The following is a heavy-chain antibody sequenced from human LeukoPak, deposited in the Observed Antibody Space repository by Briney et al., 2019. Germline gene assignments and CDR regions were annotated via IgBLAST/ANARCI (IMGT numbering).Heavy chain of an antibody. CDR2: ISASGGNT. D-gene: IGHD3-22*01. CDR3: AKHYYDSSGYFYYFDY. V-gene: IGHV3-23*01. CDR1: GFTFSSYV. Sequence: GGSLRLSCAASGFTFSSYVMSWVRQAPGKGLEWVSFISASGGNTHYADSAKGRFTLSRDNSKNTLYLQMNSLRAEDTAVYYCAKHYYDSSGYFYYFDYWGQGTQVTVSS. J-gene: IGHJ4*02.